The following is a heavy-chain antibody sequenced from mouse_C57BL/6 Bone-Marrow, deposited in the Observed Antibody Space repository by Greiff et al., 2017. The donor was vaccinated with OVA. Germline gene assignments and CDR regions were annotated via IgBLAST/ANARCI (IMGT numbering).Heavy chain of an antibody. J-gene: IGHJ1*03. V-gene: IGHV1-81*01. CDR1: GYTFTSYG. CDR3: ARRGITRGWYFDV. Sequence: QVQLKESGAELARPGASVKLSCKASGYTFTSYGISWVKQRTGQGLEWIGEIYPRSGNTYYNEKFKGKATLTADKSSSTAYMELRSLTSEDSAVYFCARRGITRGWYFDVWGTGTTVTVSS. CDR2: IYPRSGNT. D-gene: IGHD2-4*01.